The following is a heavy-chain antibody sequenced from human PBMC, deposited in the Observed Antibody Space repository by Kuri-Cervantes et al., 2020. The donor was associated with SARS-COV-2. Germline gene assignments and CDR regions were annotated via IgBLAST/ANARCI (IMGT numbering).Heavy chain of an antibody. Sequence: GESLKISCAASGFTFSSYAMHWVRQAPGKGLEWVAVISYDGSNKYYADSVKGRFTISRDNSKNTLYLQMNSLRAVDTAVYYCARDPTAGRLRYFDWFSSGPSNYYGMDVWGQGTTVTVSS. CDR3: ARDPTAGRLRYFDWFSSGPSNYYGMDV. D-gene: IGHD3-9*01. CDR2: ISYDGSNK. CDR1: GFTFSSYA. V-gene: IGHV3-30-3*01. J-gene: IGHJ6*02.